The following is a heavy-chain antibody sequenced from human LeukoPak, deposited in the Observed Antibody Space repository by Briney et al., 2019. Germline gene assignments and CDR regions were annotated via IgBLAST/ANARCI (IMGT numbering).Heavy chain of an antibody. J-gene: IGHJ4*02. CDR2: INPSGGST. D-gene: IGHD3-3*01. CDR3: ARDQSYYDFWSGYYPHLDY. CDR1: GYTFTSYY. V-gene: IGHV1-46*01. Sequence: GASVKVSCKASGYTFTSYYMHWVRQAPGQGLEWMGIINPSGGSTSYAQKFQGRVTMTRDTSTSTVYMELSSLRSEDTAVYYCARDQSYYDFWSGYYPHLDYWGQGTLVTVSS.